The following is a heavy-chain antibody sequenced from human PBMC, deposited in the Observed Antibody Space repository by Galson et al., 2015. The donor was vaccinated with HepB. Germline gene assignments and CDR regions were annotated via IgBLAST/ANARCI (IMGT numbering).Heavy chain of an antibody. CDR3: ARDRRPLGAFDI. V-gene: IGHV3-7*01. J-gene: IGHJ3*02. Sequence: SLRLSCAVSGFTFSTYWMSWVRQAPGKGLEWVANIKQDGSEKYYVDSVKGRFTISRDNAKNSLYLQMNSLRAEDTAVYYCARDRRPLGAFDIWGQGTMVTVSS. CDR2: IKQDGSEK. CDR1: GFTFSTYW.